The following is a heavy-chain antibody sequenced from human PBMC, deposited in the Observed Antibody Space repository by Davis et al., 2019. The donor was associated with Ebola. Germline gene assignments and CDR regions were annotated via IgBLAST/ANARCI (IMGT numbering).Heavy chain of an antibody. CDR1: GYIFTTYA. CDR2: INAGNGDT. D-gene: IGHD3-10*01. J-gene: IGHJ5*02. Sequence: ASVKVSCKASGYIFTTYAIHWVRQAPGQRLEWMGWINAGNGDTKSSQKFQGRVTITADKSTSTAYMELISLRSEDTAVYYCARDDYWSGENWFDPWGQGTLVTVSS. V-gene: IGHV1-3*01. CDR3: ARDDYWSGENWFDP.